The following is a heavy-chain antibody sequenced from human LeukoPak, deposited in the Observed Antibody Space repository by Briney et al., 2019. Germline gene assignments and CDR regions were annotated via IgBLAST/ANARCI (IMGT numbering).Heavy chain of an antibody. V-gene: IGHV4-39*07. Sequence: SETLSLTCTVSGGSISSSSYYWGWIRQPPGKGLEWIGSIYYSGSTYYNPSLKSRVTISVDTSKNQFSLKLSSVTAADTAVYYCARETNMVRGVIIIYYYYYMGVWGKGTTVTISS. J-gene: IGHJ6*03. D-gene: IGHD3-10*01. CDR2: IYYSGST. CDR1: GGSISSSSYY. CDR3: ARETNMVRGVIIIYYYYYMGV.